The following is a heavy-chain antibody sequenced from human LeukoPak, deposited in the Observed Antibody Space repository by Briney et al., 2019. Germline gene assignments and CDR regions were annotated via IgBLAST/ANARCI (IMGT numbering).Heavy chain of an antibody. V-gene: IGHV4-39*07. CDR1: GGSICSRSYY. Sequence: KPSETLSLTCTVSGGSICSRSYYWGWIRQPPRKGRGWIGSIYYSGRTYYNPSLKSRVTISVDTSKKQISLKLSSMTAADTAVYYCARTAEGANWFDPWGQGTLVTVSS. CDR3: ARTAEGANWFDP. CDR2: IYYSGRT. J-gene: IGHJ5*02. D-gene: IGHD1-26*01.